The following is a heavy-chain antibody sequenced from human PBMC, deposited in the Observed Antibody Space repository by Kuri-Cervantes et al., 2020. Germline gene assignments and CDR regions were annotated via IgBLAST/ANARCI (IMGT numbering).Heavy chain of an antibody. CDR2: VNHGGSI. CDR3: AADLGYYDSSGQTSYYYYGMDV. V-gene: IGHV4-34*01. Sequence: SETLSLTCAVYLGSFSGHYWTWIRQPPGKGLEWVGEVNHGGSINYNPSLKSRVTISVDTSKNQFSLKLSSVTAADTAVYYCAADLGYYDSSGQTSYYYYGMDVWGQGTTVTVSS. CDR1: LGSFSGHY. J-gene: IGHJ6*02. D-gene: IGHD3-22*01.